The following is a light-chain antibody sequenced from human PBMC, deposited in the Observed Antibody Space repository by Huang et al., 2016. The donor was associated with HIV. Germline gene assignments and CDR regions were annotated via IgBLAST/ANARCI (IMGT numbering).Light chain of an antibody. V-gene: IGKV3-20*01. J-gene: IGKJ2*01. CDR3: QQYGSSPPT. CDR2: GTS. Sequence: EIVLTQSPGTLSLSPGERATLSCRASQSVSSSYLAWYQRKPGQAPRPLIYGTSSSATGIPDRFSGSGSGTDFTLTISRLEPEDFAVYYCQQYGSSPPTFGQGTKLEIK. CDR1: QSVSSSY.